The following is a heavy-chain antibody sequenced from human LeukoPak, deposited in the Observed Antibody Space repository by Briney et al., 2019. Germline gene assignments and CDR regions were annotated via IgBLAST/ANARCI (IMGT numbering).Heavy chain of an antibody. CDR1: GVTFSSYW. D-gene: IGHD3-22*01. J-gene: IGHJ4*02. CDR3: ARDYYDNCFDY. CDR2: MNQDGSGK. V-gene: IGHV3-7*03. Sequence: GGSLRLSCAASGVTFSSYWMSWVRQTPGKGLEWVANMNQDGSGKYYLDSVKGRFTISRDNAENSVFLQMNSLRAEDTGVYYCARDYYDNCFDYWGQGTLVTVSS.